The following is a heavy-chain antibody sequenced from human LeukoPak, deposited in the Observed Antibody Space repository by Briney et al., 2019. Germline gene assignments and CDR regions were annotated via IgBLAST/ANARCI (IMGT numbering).Heavy chain of an antibody. J-gene: IGHJ5*02. CDR2: ILDSGTT. CDR3: ARRSQENGMITANNWFDP. CDR1: GGSISSSY. D-gene: IGHD3-16*01. V-gene: IGHV4-59*08. Sequence: PSETLSLTCTVSGGSISSSYWGWIRQPPGKGLEWIGYILDSGTTNYNPSLNSRVTISVDTSKNHFSLKVTSVTAADTAVYYCARRSQENGMITANNWFDPWGQGTLVTVS.